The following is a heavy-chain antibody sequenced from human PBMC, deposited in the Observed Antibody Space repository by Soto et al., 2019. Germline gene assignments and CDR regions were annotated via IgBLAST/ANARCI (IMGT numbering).Heavy chain of an antibody. CDR3: ARTYCSGGSCYRPSFDY. J-gene: IGHJ4*02. D-gene: IGHD2-15*01. V-gene: IGHV4-59*08. CDR2: IYYSGST. Sequence: QVQLQESGPGLVKPSETLSLTCTVSGGSISSYYWSWIRQPPGKGLEWIGYIYYSGSTNYNPSLKSRVTIPVETSKNQFSLKLSSVTAADTAVYYCARTYCSGGSCYRPSFDYWGQGTLVTVSS. CDR1: GGSISSYY.